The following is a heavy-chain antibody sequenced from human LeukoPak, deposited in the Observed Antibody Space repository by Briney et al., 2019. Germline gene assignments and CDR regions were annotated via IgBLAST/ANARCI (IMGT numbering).Heavy chain of an antibody. Sequence: ASVKVSCKASGYTFTSYYMHWARQAPGQGLEWMGIINPSGGSTSYAQKFQGRVTMTRDMSTSTVYMELSSLRSEDTAVYYCARAVSWYDAFDIWGQGTMVTVSS. CDR2: INPSGGST. CDR1: GYTFTSYY. D-gene: IGHD6-13*01. CDR3: ARAVSWYDAFDI. J-gene: IGHJ3*02. V-gene: IGHV1-46*01.